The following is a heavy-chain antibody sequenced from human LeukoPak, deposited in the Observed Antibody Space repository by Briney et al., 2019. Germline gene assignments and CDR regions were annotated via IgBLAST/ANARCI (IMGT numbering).Heavy chain of an antibody. CDR3: AKVVHYRLPTTYYFDY. V-gene: IGHV3-23*01. J-gene: IGHJ4*02. CDR1: GFTFSSYA. Sequence: PGGSLRLSCAASGFTFSSYAMSWVRQAPGKGLEWVSAISGSGGSTYYADSVKGRFTISRDNSKNTLYLQMNSLRAEDTAVYYCAKVVHYRLPTTYYFDYWGQGTLVTVSS. D-gene: IGHD1-1*01. CDR2: ISGSGGST.